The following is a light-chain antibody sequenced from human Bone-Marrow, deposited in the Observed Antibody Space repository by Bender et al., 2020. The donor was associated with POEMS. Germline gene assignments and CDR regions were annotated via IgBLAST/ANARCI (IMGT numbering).Light chain of an antibody. CDR3: SSYAASDIWV. CDR1: SSDVGGYNY. J-gene: IGLJ1*01. CDR2: EVS. Sequence: QSVLTQPPSASGSPGQSVTISCTGTSSDVGGYNYVSWYQQHPGKAPKLIIYEVSERPSGVPDRFSGAKSGNTASLSVSGLQAEDEADYYCSSYAASDIWVFGTGTKVTVL. V-gene: IGLV2-8*01.